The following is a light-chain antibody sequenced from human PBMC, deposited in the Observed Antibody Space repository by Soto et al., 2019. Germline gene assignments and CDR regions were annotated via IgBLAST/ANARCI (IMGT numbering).Light chain of an antibody. V-gene: IGKV1-27*01. CDR3: QNYNRAPWT. CDR1: EDISNY. Sequence: DIQMTQSPSSLSASVGDRVTITCRAIEDISNYLAWYQQKPGKVPKLLIYGASTLQSGVRSRFSGSGSGTDFTLTISSLQTEDVATYYCQNYNRAPWTFGQGTKVESK. J-gene: IGKJ1*01. CDR2: GAS.